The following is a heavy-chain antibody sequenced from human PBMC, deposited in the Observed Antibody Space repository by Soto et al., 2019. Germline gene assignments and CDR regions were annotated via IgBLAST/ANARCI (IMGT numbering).Heavy chain of an antibody. CDR3: ARESRSSRYDSSGYSQFWFFDL. V-gene: IGHV4-30-2*01. D-gene: IGHD3-22*01. CDR1: GGSISSGGYS. J-gene: IGHJ2*01. CDR2: IYQSGST. Sequence: SETLSLTCAVSGGSISSGGYSWSWIRQPPGKGLEWIGYIYQSGSTYYNPSLKSRVTISVDWSKNQFALELSSVTAADTAVYYCARESRSSRYDSSGYSQFWFFDLWGRGTLVSVSS.